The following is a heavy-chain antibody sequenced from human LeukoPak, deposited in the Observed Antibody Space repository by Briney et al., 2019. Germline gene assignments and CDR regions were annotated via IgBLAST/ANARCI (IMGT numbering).Heavy chain of an antibody. CDR1: GYSISSGYY. V-gene: IGHV4-38-2*01. CDR3: ARLGSSSHYPSPLDY. D-gene: IGHD6-13*01. J-gene: IGHJ4*02. Sequence: SETLSLTCAVSGYSISSGYYWGWIRQPPGKGLEWIGSIYHSGSTYYNPSLKSRVTISVDTSKNQFSLKLSSMTAADTAVYYCARLGSSSHYPSPLDYWGQGTLVTVSS. CDR2: IYHSGST.